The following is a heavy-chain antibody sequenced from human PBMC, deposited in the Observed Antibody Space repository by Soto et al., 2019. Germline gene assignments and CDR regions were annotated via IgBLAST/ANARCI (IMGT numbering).Heavy chain of an antibody. Sequence: QVQLVQSGAEVKKPGSSVKVSCKASGGTFSSYAISWVRQAPGQGLEWMGGIIPIFGTANYAQKFQGRVTITADESTSTAYKELSSLRSEDTAVYYCARGVHYYDSSGYSEFDYWGQGTLVTVSS. D-gene: IGHD3-22*01. CDR2: IIPIFGTA. CDR1: GGTFSSYA. V-gene: IGHV1-69*01. CDR3: ARGVHYYDSSGYSEFDY. J-gene: IGHJ4*02.